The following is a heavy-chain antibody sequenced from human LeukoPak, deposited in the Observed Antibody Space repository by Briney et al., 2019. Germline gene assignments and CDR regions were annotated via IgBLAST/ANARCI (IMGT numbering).Heavy chain of an antibody. CDR3: SRDSLSSCGGDCYSGLDV. J-gene: IGHJ6*02. V-gene: IGHV3-7*01. Sequence: GGSLRLSCAASGITFSRFWMSWVRQAPGKGLQWVANINQDGSEKHYVDSVKGRFTISRDNAKNTLYLQMNSLRAEDTAVYYCSRDSLSSCGGDCYSGLDVWGQGTTVTVSS. CDR1: GITFSRFW. CDR2: INQDGSEK. D-gene: IGHD2-21*02.